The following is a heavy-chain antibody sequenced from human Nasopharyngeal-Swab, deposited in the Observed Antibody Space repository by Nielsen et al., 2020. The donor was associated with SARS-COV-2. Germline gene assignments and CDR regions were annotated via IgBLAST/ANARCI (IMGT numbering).Heavy chain of an antibody. CDR1: GGSISSSSYY. CDR3: ARGGYYRAYGMDV. J-gene: IGHJ6*02. Sequence: SETLSLTCTVSGGSISSSSYYWGWIRQPPGKGLEWIGSIYYSGSTYYNPSLKSRVTMSVDTSKNQFSLKLSSVTAADTAVYYCARGGYYRAYGMDVWGQGTTVTVSS. V-gene: IGHV4-39*07. CDR2: IYYSGST. D-gene: IGHD1-26*01.